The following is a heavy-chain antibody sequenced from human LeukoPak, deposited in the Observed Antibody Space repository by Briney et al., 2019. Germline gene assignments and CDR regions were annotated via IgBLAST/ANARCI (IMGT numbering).Heavy chain of an antibody. D-gene: IGHD2-21*02. V-gene: IGHV5-51*01. CDR1: GYSFTTYW. CDR3: ARQGRIVVVTTTHDAFDI. CDR2: IYPGDSDA. Sequence: PGESLKISCTGFGYSFTTYWIGWVRQMPGKGLEWMGIIYPGDSDARYSPSFQGQVTISVDKSISTAYLQWSSLKASDTAMYYCARQGRIVVVTTTHDAFDIRGQGTMVTVSS. J-gene: IGHJ3*02.